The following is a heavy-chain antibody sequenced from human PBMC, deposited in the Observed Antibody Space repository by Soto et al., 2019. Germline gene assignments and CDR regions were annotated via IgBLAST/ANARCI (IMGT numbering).Heavy chain of an antibody. CDR1: GGTFSTYS. D-gene: IGHD2-21*01. CDR2: IIPVLGVR. Sequence: QVQLVQSGAEVKKPGSSVKVSCKDSGGTFSTYSMFWVRQAPGQGLEWMGRIIPVLGVRNYAQRFQDRVTIIADKSTATVHMALSSLRSEDTALYYCTIGSWSGEVFDIWGQGTMVTVSS. CDR3: TIGSWSGEVFDI. J-gene: IGHJ3*02. V-gene: IGHV1-69*02.